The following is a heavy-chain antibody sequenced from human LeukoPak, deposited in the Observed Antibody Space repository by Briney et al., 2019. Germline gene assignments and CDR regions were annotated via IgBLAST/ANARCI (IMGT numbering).Heavy chain of an antibody. CDR1: GFTFSNYW. CDR2: INQDESEK. V-gene: IGHV3-7*05. CDR3: ARVRVSSYYGMDI. D-gene: IGHD2/OR15-2a*01. J-gene: IGHJ6*02. Sequence: GGSLRLSCADSGFTFSNYWMSWVRQAPGKGLEWVANINQDESEKYYVDSVKGRFTISRDNAKNSLYLQMNSLRAEDTAVYYCARVRVSSYYGMDIWGRGTTVTVSS.